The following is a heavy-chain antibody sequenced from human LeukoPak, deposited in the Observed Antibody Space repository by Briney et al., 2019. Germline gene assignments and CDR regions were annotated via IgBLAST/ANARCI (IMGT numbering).Heavy chain of an antibody. CDR3: ARLGIGTYAEYYMDV. CDR1: GYSFTSYW. D-gene: IGHD1-7*01. V-gene: IGHV5-51*01. Sequence: AGESLKISCKGSGYSFTSYWIGWVRQMPGKGLEWMGIIYPGDSDTRYSPSFQGQVTISADKSISTAYLQWSSLKASDTAMYYCARLGIGTYAEYYMDVWGKGTTVTVSS. J-gene: IGHJ6*03. CDR2: IYPGDSDT.